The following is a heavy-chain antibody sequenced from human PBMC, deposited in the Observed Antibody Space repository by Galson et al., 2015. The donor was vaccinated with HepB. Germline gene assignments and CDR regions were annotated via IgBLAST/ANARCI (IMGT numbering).Heavy chain of an antibody. CDR3: AHVVVTAIYFQH. J-gene: IGHJ1*01. D-gene: IGHD2-21*02. Sequence: PALVKPTQTLTLPCTFSGFSLSTSGVGVGWIRQPPGKALEWLALIYWDDDKRYSPSLKSRLTITKDTSKNQVVLTMTNMDPVDTATYYCAHVVVTAIYFQHWGQGTLVTVSS. V-gene: IGHV2-5*02. CDR1: GFSLSTSGVG. CDR2: IYWDDDK.